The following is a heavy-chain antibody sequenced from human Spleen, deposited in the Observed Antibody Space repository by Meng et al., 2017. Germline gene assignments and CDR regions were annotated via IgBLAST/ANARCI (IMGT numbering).Heavy chain of an antibody. CDR1: GGSFSDYY. CDR2: INHSGST. J-gene: IGHJ4*02. Sequence: VLLKHWVAGWLMPSDTRSLTCVVSGGSFSDYYWSWIRQPPGKGLEWIGEINHSGSTNYNPSLESRATISVDTSQNNLSLKLSSVTAADSAVYYCARGPTTMAHDFDYWGQGTLVTVSS. D-gene: IGHD4-11*01. CDR3: ARGPTTMAHDFDY. V-gene: IGHV4-34*01.